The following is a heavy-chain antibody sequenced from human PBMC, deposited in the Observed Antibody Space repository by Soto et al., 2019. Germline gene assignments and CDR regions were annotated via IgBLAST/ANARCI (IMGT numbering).Heavy chain of an antibody. J-gene: IGHJ4*02. CDR2: IYYSGST. CDR1: GGSISSGGYY. CDR3: ARGLGNITMVRGVIIKPPTTVYYFDY. V-gene: IGHV4-31*03. Sequence: SETLSLTCTVSGGSISSGGYYWSWIRQHPGKGLEWIGYIYYSGSTYYNPSLKSRVTISVDTSKNQFSLKLSSVTAADTAVYYCARGLGNITMVRGVIIKPPTTVYYFDYWGQGTLVTVSS. D-gene: IGHD3-10*01.